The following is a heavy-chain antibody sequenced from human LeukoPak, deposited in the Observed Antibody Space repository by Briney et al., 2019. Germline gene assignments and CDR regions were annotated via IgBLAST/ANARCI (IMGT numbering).Heavy chain of an antibody. J-gene: IGHJ4*02. D-gene: IGHD3-22*01. CDR1: GGSISSGDYY. CDR2: IYYSGST. V-gene: IGHV4-30-4*08. CDR3: ARVGYYYDSSGYYTYFDY. Sequence: SETLSLTCTVSGGSISSGDYYWSWIRQPPGKGLEWIGYIYYSGSTYYNPSLKSRVTISVDTSKNQFSLKLSSVTAADPAVYYCARVGYYYDSSGYYTYFDYWGQGTLVTVSS.